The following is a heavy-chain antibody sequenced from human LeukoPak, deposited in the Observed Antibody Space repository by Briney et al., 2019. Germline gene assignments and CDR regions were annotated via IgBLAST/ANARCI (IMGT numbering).Heavy chain of an antibody. Sequence: SETLSLTCTVSGGSISSYYWSWIRQPAGKGLEWIGRIYTSGSTNYNPSLKSRVTMSVDTSKNQFSLKLSSMTAADTAVYYCARDSYYYGPGDYWGQGTLVTVSS. CDR3: ARDSYYYGPGDY. J-gene: IGHJ4*02. V-gene: IGHV4-4*07. CDR1: GGSISSYY. D-gene: IGHD3-10*01. CDR2: IYTSGST.